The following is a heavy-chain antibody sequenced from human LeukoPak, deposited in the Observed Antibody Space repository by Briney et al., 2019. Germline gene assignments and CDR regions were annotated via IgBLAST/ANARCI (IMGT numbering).Heavy chain of an antibody. Sequence: PGESLKISCKGSGYSFPNYWIGWVRQMPGKGLEWMGFIYPGDSHTRYSPSFQDQVTISVDKSISTAYLQWSSLKASDTAMYYCARGPYAYTSSATLGSYNWFDPWGQGSLVTVSS. V-gene: IGHV5-51*03. CDR1: GYSFPNYW. CDR3: ARGPYAYTSSATLGSYNWFDP. D-gene: IGHD2-2*02. J-gene: IGHJ5*02. CDR2: IYPGDSHT.